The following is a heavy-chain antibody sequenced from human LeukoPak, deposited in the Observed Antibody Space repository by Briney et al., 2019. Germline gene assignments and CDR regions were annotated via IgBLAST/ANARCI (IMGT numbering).Heavy chain of an antibody. Sequence: GGSLRLSCAASGFTFSSYWMSWVRQAPGKGLEWVANIKQDGSEKYYVDSVKGRFTISRDNAKNSLYLQMNSLRAEDTAVYYCARDLGYYDSSGHRGTGYWGQGTLVTVSS. D-gene: IGHD3-22*01. J-gene: IGHJ4*02. CDR2: IKQDGSEK. CDR3: ARDLGYYDSSGHRGTGY. CDR1: GFTFSSYW. V-gene: IGHV3-7*01.